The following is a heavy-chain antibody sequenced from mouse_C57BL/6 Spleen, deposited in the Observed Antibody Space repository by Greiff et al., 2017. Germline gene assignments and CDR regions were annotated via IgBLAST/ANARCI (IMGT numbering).Heavy chain of an antibody. D-gene: IGHD4-1*01. Sequence: EVQLQQSGPELVKPGASVKIPCKASGYTFTDYNMDWVKQSHGKSLEWIGDINPNNGGTIYNQKFKGKATLTVDKSSSTAYMELRSLTSEDTAVYYCAREGTNWDPFGYYAIDYWGQGTSVTVSS. J-gene: IGHJ4*01. CDR3: AREGTNWDPFGYYAIDY. CDR1: GYTFTDYN. V-gene: IGHV1-18*01. CDR2: INPNNGGT.